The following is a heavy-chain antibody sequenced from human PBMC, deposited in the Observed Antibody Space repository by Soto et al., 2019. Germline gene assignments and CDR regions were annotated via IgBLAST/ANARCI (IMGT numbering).Heavy chain of an antibody. V-gene: IGHV2-70*01. D-gene: IGHD3-10*01. CDR1: GFSLSTSGMC. CDR2: IHWDDDK. CDR3: ARIRRTRASSGSWRSDGMDV. J-gene: IGHJ6*02. Sequence: SGPTLVNPTQTLTLTCTFSGFSLSTSGMCVTWIRQPPGKALEWLAHIHWDDDKDYNKFLETRLSISKDTSKNQVALTVRNVDPVDTATYYCARIRRTRASSGSWRSDGMDVWGQGTPVTVSS.